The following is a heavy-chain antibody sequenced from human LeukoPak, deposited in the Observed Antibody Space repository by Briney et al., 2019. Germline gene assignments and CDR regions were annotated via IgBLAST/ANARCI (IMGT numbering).Heavy chain of an antibody. Sequence: SETLSLTCTVSGGSISTYYWSWIRQPPGKGLEWFGYFFYSGNTNHNPSLKSRVTISVDTSQKQFSLKLSSVTAADTAVYYCATHSYGDKYGVDVWGQGTTVTVS. CDR1: GGSISTYY. V-gene: IGHV4-59*08. CDR2: FFYSGNT. J-gene: IGHJ6*02. CDR3: ATHSYGDKYGVDV. D-gene: IGHD5-18*01.